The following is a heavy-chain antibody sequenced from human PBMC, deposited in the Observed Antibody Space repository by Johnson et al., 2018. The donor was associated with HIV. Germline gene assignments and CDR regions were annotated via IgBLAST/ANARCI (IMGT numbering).Heavy chain of an antibody. D-gene: IGHD3-22*01. Sequence: QVQLVESGEGVVQPGRSLRLSCAASGFTFRSYGMHWVRQAPGKGLEWVSVIHSGDKTYYADSVKGRFTISRDNSENTVYLQMNSLRAEDTAVYYCAREGNYYDSSSHVFDIWGQGTMVTVSS. CDR3: AREGNYYDSSSHVFDI. CDR2: IHSGDKT. CDR1: GFTFRSYG. J-gene: IGHJ3*02. V-gene: IGHV3-NL1*01.